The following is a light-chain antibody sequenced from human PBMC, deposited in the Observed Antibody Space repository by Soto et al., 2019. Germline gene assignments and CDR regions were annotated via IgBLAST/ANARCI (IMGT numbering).Light chain of an antibody. Sequence: QSALTQPASVSGSPGQSITISCTGNSSDVGGYNYVSWYQQHPGKAPKLMIYDVTNRPSGVSNRFSGSKSGNTASLTISGLQAEDEDDYYCSSYTRSSTHVFGTGTKLTVL. CDR2: DVT. J-gene: IGLJ1*01. V-gene: IGLV2-14*03. CDR1: SSDVGGYNY. CDR3: SSYTRSSTHV.